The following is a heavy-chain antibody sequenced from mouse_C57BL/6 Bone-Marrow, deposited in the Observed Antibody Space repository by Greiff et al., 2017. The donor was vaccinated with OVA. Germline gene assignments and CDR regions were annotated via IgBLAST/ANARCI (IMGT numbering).Heavy chain of an antibody. CDR1: GYTFTSYW. V-gene: IGHV1-50*01. CDR3: ARVEQLRLPYYFDY. J-gene: IGHJ2*01. D-gene: IGHD3-2*02. Sequence: VQLQQPGAELVKPGASVKLSCKASGYTFTSYWMQWVQQRPGQGLEWIGEIDPSDSYTNYNQKFKGKATLTVDTSSSTAYMQLSSLTSEDSAVYYCARVEQLRLPYYFDYWGQGTTLTVSS. CDR2: IDPSDSYT.